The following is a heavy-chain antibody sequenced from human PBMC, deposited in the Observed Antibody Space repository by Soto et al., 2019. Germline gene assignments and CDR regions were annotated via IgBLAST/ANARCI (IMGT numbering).Heavy chain of an antibody. CDR3: VSLWSVTGSRDY. CDR1: GLTFSDHY. CDR2: IRDRVHSYTT. V-gene: IGHV3-72*01. D-gene: IGHD1-20*01. Sequence: EVQLVESGGGLVQPGGSLRLSCVVSGLTFSDHYMGWVPQAPGKGLDWVGRIRDRVHSYTTEYAASVKGRFTISRDDSRNSLYLHMNSLKMDDTAVYYCVSLWSVTGSRDYWGRGTLVTVSS. J-gene: IGHJ4*02.